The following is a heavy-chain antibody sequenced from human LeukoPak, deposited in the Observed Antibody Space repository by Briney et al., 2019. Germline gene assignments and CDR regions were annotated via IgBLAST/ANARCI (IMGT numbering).Heavy chain of an antibody. Sequence: SETLSLTCAVYGGSFSGYYWSWIRQPPGKGLEWIGEINHSGSTNYNPSLKSRVTISVDTSKNQFSLKLSSVTAADTAVYYCARGRRGAMVKSGYDYYYYYMDVWGKGTTVTVSS. CDR1: GGSFSGYY. J-gene: IGHJ6*03. D-gene: IGHD5-12*01. CDR3: ARGRRGAMVKSGYDYYYYYMDV. V-gene: IGHV4-34*01. CDR2: INHSGST.